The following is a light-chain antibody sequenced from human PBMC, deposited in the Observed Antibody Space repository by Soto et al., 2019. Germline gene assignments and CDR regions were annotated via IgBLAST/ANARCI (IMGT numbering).Light chain of an antibody. CDR3: SSYTSSSIHVV. V-gene: IGLV2-14*01. CDR2: DVS. J-gene: IGLJ2*01. Sequence: QSVLTQPASVSGSPGQSITISCTGTSSDVGGYNYVSWYQQHPGKAPKLMIYDVSNRPSGVSNRFSGSKSGNTASLTISGLQAEDEADYYRSSYTSSSIHVVFGGGTKVTVL. CDR1: SSDVGGYNY.